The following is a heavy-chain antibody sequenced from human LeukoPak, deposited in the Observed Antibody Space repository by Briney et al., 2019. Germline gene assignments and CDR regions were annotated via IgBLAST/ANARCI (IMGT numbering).Heavy chain of an antibody. V-gene: IGHV3-23*01. J-gene: IGHJ4*02. CDR1: GFTFTTYA. D-gene: IGHD7-27*01. Sequence: GGSLRLSCAASGFTFTTYAMTWVRQAPGKGLEWVSAISGSGYSTYYADSVKGRFTLSRDNSKNTLYLQMNSLRAEDTAIYYCAKAEPGAYARFIDYWGQGTLVTVSS. CDR3: AKAEPGAYARFIDY. CDR2: ISGSGYST.